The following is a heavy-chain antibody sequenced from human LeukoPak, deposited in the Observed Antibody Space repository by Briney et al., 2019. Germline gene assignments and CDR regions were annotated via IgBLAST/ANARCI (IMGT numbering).Heavy chain of an antibody. CDR3: TTRACHAGGCSSSFYYYYGLHF. J-gene: IGHJ6*02. CDR2: IIPIFGTA. D-gene: IGHD3-16*01. CDR1: GNSISNYA. Sequence: SVTVSCTASGNSISNYAVSWVRQAPGQGFEWMGGIIPIFGTADYAQKFQGRVTITADQSTSTTYMALSSLKSEDTATYYCTTRACHAGGCSSSFYYYYGLHFWGQGTTVSVSS. V-gene: IGHV1-69*13.